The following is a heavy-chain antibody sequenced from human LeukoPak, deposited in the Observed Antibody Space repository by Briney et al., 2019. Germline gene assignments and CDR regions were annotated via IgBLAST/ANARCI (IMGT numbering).Heavy chain of an antibody. CDR2: IYYSGST. CDR3: ARPSPSFPVEDWFDP. D-gene: IGHD4-23*01. J-gene: IGHJ5*02. Sequence: ASETLSLTCTVSGVSSRSRFYFWAWIRQPPGKGLEWIASIYYSGSTYYNPSLKSRVTISVDTSQNQFSLKLSSVTAADTAVYYCARPSPSFPVEDWFDPWGQGTLVTVSS. CDR1: GVSSRSRFYF. V-gene: IGHV4-39*01.